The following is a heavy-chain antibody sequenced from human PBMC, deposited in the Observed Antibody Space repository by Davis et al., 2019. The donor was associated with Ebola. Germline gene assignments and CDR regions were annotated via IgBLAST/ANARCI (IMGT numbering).Heavy chain of an antibody. V-gene: IGHV3-30-3*01. CDR1: GFTFSSYA. CDR2: ISYDGSNK. D-gene: IGHD4-23*01. CDR3: ARDLIFYGGGYYYYGMDV. Sequence: PGGSLRLSCAASGFTFSSYAMHWVRQAPGKGLEWVAVISYDGSNKYYADSVKGRFTISRDNSKNTLYLQMNSLRAEDTAVYYCARDLIFYGGGYYYYGMDVWGQGTTVTVSS. J-gene: IGHJ6*02.